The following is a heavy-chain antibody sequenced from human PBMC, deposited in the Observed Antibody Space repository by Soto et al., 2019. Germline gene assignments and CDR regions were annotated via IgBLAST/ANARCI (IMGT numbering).Heavy chain of an antibody. J-gene: IGHJ5*02. CDR2: FDPEDGKT. Sequence: ASVKVSCKVSGYTLTELSMHWVRQAPGKGLEWMGGFDPEDGKTIYAQKFQGRVTMTEDTSTDTAYMELSSLRSEDTAVYFCAPFLGFVWSGHSPGFDPLGQGTLVTVSS. CDR1: GYTLTELS. D-gene: IGHD3-3*01. CDR3: APFLGFVWSGHSPGFDP. V-gene: IGHV1-24*01.